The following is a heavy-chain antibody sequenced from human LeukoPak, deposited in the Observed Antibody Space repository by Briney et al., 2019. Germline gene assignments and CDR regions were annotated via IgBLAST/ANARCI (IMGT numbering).Heavy chain of an antibody. CDR2: IIPIFGTP. CDR3: ARGQWELLNNWFDP. CDR1: GGTFSSYT. V-gene: IGHV1-69*13. Sequence: GASVKVSCKTSGGTFSSYTISWVRQAPGQGLEWMGGIIPIFGTPHYAQKFQDRVTITADASTSTAYMELSSLRSEDTAVYYCARGQWELLNNWFDPWGQGTLVTVSS. J-gene: IGHJ5*02. D-gene: IGHD1-26*01.